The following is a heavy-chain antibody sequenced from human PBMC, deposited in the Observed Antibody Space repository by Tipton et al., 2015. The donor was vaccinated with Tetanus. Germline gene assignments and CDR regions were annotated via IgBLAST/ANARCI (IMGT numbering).Heavy chain of an antibody. J-gene: IGHJ2*01. D-gene: IGHD7-27*01. Sequence: SLRLSCAASGFTFNTYNMNWVRQAPGKGLEWVSYISTSSTTIFYADSVRGRFTISRDNAKNSLYLQMNSLRDEDTAVYYCARRLGPLTGDHIWYFDLWGRGTQVTVSS. CDR3: ARRLGPLTGDHIWYFDL. CDR1: GFTFNTYN. CDR2: ISTSSTTI. V-gene: IGHV3-48*02.